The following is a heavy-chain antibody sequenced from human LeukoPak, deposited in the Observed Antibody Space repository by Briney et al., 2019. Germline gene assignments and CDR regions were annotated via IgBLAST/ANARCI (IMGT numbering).Heavy chain of an antibody. D-gene: IGHD3-10*01. J-gene: IGHJ4*02. CDR2: ISGSGGST. CDR1: GFTFSSYA. V-gene: IGHV3-23*01. Sequence: GGSLRLSCAASGFTFSSYAMSWVRQAPGKGLEWVSAISGSGGSTYYADSVKGRFTTSRDNSKNTLYLQMNSLRAEDTAVYYRAKDQRLWFGELLLNYFDYWGQGTLVTVSS. CDR3: AKDQRLWFGELLLNYFDY.